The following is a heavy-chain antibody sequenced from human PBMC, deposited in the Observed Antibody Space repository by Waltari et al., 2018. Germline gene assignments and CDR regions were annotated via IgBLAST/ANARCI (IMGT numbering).Heavy chain of an antibody. Sequence: EVQLEQSGVEVKEPGESLKISCKGSGYIFPNYWIGWVRQMPGKGLEWMGIVDPGDAETRYSPSVEGQVTTAVDKAINTAYLQWNSLTASDTALDYCARSCSNSGCLYFDSWGQGTVVTVSS. V-gene: IGHV5-51*03. CDR2: VDPGDAET. CDR1: GYIFPNYW. D-gene: IGHD5-12*01. CDR3: ARSCSNSGCLYFDS. J-gene: IGHJ4*02.